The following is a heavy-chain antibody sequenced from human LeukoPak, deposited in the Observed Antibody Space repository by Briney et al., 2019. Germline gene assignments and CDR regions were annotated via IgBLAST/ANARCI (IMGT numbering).Heavy chain of an antibody. D-gene: IGHD5-12*01. V-gene: IGHV3-74*01. CDR2: INSDGSST. J-gene: IGHJ4*02. CDR1: GFTFSSYW. Sequence: SGGSLRLSCAASGFTFSSYWMHWVRQAPGKGLVWVSRINSDGSSTSYADSVKGRFTISRDNAKNTLYLQMNSLRAEDTAVYCCARGPINEYYFDYWGQGTLVTVSS. CDR3: ARGPINEYYFDY.